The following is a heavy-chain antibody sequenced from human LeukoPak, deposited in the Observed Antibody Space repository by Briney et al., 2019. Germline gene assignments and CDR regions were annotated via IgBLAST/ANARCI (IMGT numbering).Heavy chain of an antibody. D-gene: IGHD5-18*01. V-gene: IGHV1-69*04. CDR3: ARVMHWDKPMARGRGMDV. CDR1: GGTFSSYA. Sequence: GASVKVSCKASGGTFSSYAISWVRQAPGQGLEWMGRIIPILGIANYAQKFQGRVTVTTDTSTSTAYMELRSLRSDDTALYYCARVMHWDKPMARGRGMDVWGQGTTVTVSS. J-gene: IGHJ6*02. CDR2: IIPILGIA.